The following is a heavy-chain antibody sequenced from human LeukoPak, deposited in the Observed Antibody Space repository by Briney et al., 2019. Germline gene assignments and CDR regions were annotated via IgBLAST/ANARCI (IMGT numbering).Heavy chain of an antibody. CDR3: ARLGSIAASSDH. V-gene: IGHV1-69*13. Sequence: SVKVSCKASGGTFSSYAISWVRQAPGQGLEWMGGIIPIFGTANYAQKFQGRVTITADESTSTAYMELSSLRSEDTAVYYCARLGSIAASSDHWGQGTLVTVSS. CDR1: GGTFSSYA. CDR2: IIPIFGTA. J-gene: IGHJ4*02. D-gene: IGHD6-6*01.